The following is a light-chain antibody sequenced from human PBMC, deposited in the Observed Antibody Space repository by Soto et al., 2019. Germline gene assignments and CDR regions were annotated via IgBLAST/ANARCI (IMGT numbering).Light chain of an antibody. J-gene: IGKJ4*01. Sequence: EIVLTQSPGTLSLSPGERATLSCRASQSVSSSYLAWYQQKPGQAPRLLIYGAFNLYTGVPSRFSGSGYGSDFSLTISSLQPEDSATYYCVQDFNYPLTFGGGTKVDIK. CDR1: QSVSSSY. CDR2: GAF. CDR3: VQDFNYPLT. V-gene: IGKV3-20*02.